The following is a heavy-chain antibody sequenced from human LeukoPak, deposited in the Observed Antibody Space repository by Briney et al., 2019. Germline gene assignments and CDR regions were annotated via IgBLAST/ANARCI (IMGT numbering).Heavy chain of an antibody. CDR3: ARGVSSGNYYVDY. V-gene: IGHV4-59*01. Sequence: NPSETLSLTCTVSGGSISSYYWSWIRQPPGKGLEWIGYIYYSGSANYNPSLKSRVTISVDTSKNQFSLKLSSVTAADTAVYYCARGVSSGNYYVDYWGQGTLVTVSS. D-gene: IGHD1-26*01. J-gene: IGHJ4*02. CDR2: IYYSGSA. CDR1: GGSISSYY.